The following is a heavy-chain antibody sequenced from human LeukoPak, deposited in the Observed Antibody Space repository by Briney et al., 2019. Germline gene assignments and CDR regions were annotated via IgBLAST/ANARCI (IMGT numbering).Heavy chain of an antibody. V-gene: IGHV3-30*04. D-gene: IGHD2-21*02. CDR2: ISYDGSDK. CDR1: GFTFTTYP. CDR3: ASELVDCDGDCSSRLDY. J-gene: IGHJ4*02. Sequence: GGSLRLSCAASGFTFTTYPMHWVRQAPGKGLEWVAVISYDGSDKYYTDSVKGRFTISRDNSKNTLYLQMNSLRAEDTAVYYCASELVDCDGDCSSRLDYWGQGTLVTVSS.